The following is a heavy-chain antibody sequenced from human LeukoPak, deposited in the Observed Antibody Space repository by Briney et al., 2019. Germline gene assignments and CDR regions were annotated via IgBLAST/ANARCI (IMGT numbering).Heavy chain of an antibody. CDR3: AKDRDSLWFGNWFDP. D-gene: IGHD3-10*01. CDR2: ISGSGGST. CDR1: GFTVSSNY. Sequence: GGSLRLSCAASGFTVSSNYMSWVRQAPGKGLEWVSAISGSGGSTYYADSVKGRFTISRDNSKNTLYLQMNSLRAEDTAVYYCAKDRDSLWFGNWFDPWGQGTLVTVSS. J-gene: IGHJ5*02. V-gene: IGHV3-23*01.